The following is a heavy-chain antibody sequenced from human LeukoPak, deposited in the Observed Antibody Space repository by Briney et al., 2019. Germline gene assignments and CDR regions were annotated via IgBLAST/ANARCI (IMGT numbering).Heavy chain of an antibody. CDR1: GYSISSNYY. D-gene: IGHD5-24*01. V-gene: IGHV4-38-2*02. CDR2: IYHSGST. Sequence: SETLSLTCTVSGYSISSNYYWGWIRQPPGKGLEWIGSIYHSGSTYYNPSLKSRVTISVDTSKNQFSLKLSSVTAADTAVYYCARRDGYNQFDYWGQGTLVTVSS. J-gene: IGHJ4*02. CDR3: ARRDGYNQFDY.